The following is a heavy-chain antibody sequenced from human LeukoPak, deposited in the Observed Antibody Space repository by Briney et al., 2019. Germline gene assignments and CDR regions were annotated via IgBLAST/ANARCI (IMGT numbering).Heavy chain of an antibody. CDR1: GYTLTELS. V-gene: IGHV1-24*01. Sequence: ASVKVSCKVSGYTLTELSMHWVRQAPGKGLEWMGGFDPEDGETIYAQKFQGRVIMTEDTSTDTAYMELSSLRSEDTAVYYCATRPPGYSGSYYFDYWGQGTLVTVSS. J-gene: IGHJ4*02. D-gene: IGHD1-26*01. CDR2: FDPEDGET. CDR3: ATRPPGYSGSYYFDY.